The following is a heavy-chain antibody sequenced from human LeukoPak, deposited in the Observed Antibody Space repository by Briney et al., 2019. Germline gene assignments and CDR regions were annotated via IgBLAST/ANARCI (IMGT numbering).Heavy chain of an antibody. Sequence: ASVKVSFKASGYTLTSYDINWGRHAPGQGLEWMGWMNPNSGNTGYAPKFQGRVTMTTNTPISPAYMELSSLRSEDTAVYYCARGSSYYYDMAWFDPWGQGTLGTVSS. J-gene: IGHJ5*02. CDR1: GYTLTSYD. D-gene: IGHD3-22*01. CDR2: MNPNSGNT. CDR3: ARGSSYYYDMAWFDP. V-gene: IGHV1-8*01.